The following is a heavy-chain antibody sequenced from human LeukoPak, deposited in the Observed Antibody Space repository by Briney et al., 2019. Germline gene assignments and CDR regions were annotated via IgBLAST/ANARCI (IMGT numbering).Heavy chain of an antibody. CDR1: GFTFSNYW. D-gene: IGHD2/OR15-2a*01. Sequence: PAGSLRLSCAASGFTFSNYWMHWVRQAPGKGLVWVSRITSDGSTTSYADSVKGRFTISRDNAQNTLYLQMNSLRAEDTAVYYCARGFYDMDVWGQGTTVTVSS. V-gene: IGHV3-74*01. J-gene: IGHJ6*02. CDR3: ARGFYDMDV. CDR2: ITSDGSTT.